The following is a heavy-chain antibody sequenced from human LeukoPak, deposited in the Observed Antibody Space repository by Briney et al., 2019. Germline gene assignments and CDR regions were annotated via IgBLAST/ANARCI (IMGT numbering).Heavy chain of an antibody. J-gene: IGHJ4*02. CDR2: ISSSSSYI. CDR1: GFTFSSYS. CDR3: ARVAAAGSFDY. D-gene: IGHD6-13*01. V-gene: IGHV3-21*01. Sequence: SGGSLRLSCAASGFTFSSYSMNWVRQAPGKGLEWVSSISSSSSYIHYADSVKGRFTISRDNAKNSLYLQMNSLRAEDTAVYYCARVAAAGSFDYWGQGTLVTVSS.